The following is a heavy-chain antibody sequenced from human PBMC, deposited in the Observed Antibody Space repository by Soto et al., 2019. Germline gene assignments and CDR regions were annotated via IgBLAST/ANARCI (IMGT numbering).Heavy chain of an antibody. Sequence: GASVKVSCKASGYTFTGYYMHWVRQAPGQGLEWMGWINPNSGGTNYAQKFQGWVTMTRDTSISTAYMELSSLRAEDTAVYYCVKWVGIAAPSGENYYYYGMDVWGQGTTVTVSS. D-gene: IGHD6-6*01. CDR1: GYTFTGYY. V-gene: IGHV1-2*04. J-gene: IGHJ6*02. CDR2: INPNSGGT. CDR3: VKWVGIAAPSGENYYYYGMDV.